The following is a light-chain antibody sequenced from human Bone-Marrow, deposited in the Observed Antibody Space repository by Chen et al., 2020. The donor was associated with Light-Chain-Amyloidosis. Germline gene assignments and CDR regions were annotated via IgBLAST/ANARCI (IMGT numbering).Light chain of an antibody. CDR3: ATWDSSLTVWM. J-gene: IGLJ3*02. Sequence: QPLLTPLPSVSSAPGQKVTISCSGSTSNIGINYVSWYQRLSGTSPKLLNYETTQRPSEIPDRFSGSKSGTSATLGVAGRQTGDEADYYCATWDSSLTVWMFGGGTKLTVL. CDR2: ETT. V-gene: IGLV1-51*02. CDR1: TSNIGINY.